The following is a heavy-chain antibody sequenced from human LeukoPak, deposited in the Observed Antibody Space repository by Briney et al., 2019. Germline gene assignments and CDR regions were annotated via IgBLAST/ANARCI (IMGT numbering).Heavy chain of an antibody. CDR3: ARATIYFDY. Sequence: SETLSLTCTVSGGSISSYSWSWIRQPPGKGLEWIGYIYHSGSTYYNPSLKSRVTISVDRSKNQFSLKLSSVTAADTAVYYCARATIYFDYWGQGTLVTVSS. CDR1: GGSISSYS. V-gene: IGHV4-30-2*01. J-gene: IGHJ4*02. D-gene: IGHD2-2*01. CDR2: IYHSGST.